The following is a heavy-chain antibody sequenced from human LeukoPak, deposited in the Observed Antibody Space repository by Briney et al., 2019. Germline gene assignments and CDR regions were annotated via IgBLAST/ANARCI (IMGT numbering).Heavy chain of an antibody. Sequence: VASLTVSSAVSGYTLTELSMHCVRQAPGRGLGWVGVFEPEDSTTIYAQNFQGKVSMPEKTCTDTGYVELSSLRSEGTAVYYWAAGPQSSTYAVGYWGEGALGTVSS. D-gene: IGHD6-13*01. V-gene: IGHV1-24*01. CDR1: GYTLTELS. CDR3: AAGPQSSTYAVGY. CDR2: FEPEDSTT. J-gene: IGHJ4*02.